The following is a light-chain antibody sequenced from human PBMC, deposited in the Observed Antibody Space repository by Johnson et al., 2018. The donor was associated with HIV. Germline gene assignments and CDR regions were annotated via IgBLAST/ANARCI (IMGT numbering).Light chain of an antibody. CDR3: GTWDSSLSAYV. V-gene: IGLV1-51*02. CDR1: SSNIGNNY. CDR2: ENN. J-gene: IGLJ1*01. Sequence: QSVLTQPPSVSAAPGQKVTISCSGSSSNIGNNYVSWYQQLPGTAPKLLIYENNKRPSGIPDRFSGSKSGTSATLAITGLQPGDEADYYCGTWDSSLSAYVFGTGTKVTVL.